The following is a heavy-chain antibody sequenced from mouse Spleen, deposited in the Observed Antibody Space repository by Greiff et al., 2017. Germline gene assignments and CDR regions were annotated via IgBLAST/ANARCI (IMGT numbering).Heavy chain of an antibody. V-gene: IGHV1-20*01. CDR2: INPYNGDT. J-gene: IGHJ2*01. CDR3: ARRTTATHFDY. Sequence: VQLQQSGPELVKPGDSVKISCKASGYSFTGYFMNWVMQSHGKSLEWIGRINPYNGDTFYNQKFKGKATLTVDKSSSTAHMELRSLTSEDSAVYYCARRTTATHFDYWGQGTTLTVSA. CDR1: GYSFTGYF. D-gene: IGHD1-2*01.